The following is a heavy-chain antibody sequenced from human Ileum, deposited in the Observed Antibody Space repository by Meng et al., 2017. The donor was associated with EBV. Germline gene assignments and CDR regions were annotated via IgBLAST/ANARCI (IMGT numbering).Heavy chain of an antibody. CDR2: IYWDDDK. CDR3: AHRHRLRDFDY. V-gene: IGHV2-5*02. D-gene: IGHD4-17*01. Sequence: QITLKESGPTLVKPXXXXTXTCAFSGFSLSTSGVGVGWIRQPPGKALEWLALIYWDDDKRYSPSLKNRLTITKDTSKNQVVLTLTNIDPVDTATYYCAHRHRLRDFDYWGQGTRVTVSS. CDR1: GFSLSTSGVG. J-gene: IGHJ4*02.